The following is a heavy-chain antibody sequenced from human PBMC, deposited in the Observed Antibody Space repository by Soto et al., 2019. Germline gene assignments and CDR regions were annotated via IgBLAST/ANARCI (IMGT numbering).Heavy chain of an antibody. D-gene: IGHD2-2*01. Sequence: QVQLVQSGAEVKKPGSSVKVSCKASGGTFGRYAISWVRQAPGQGLEWMGGIIPIPGTANYAQKFQGRVTIAAHETTSTAYMELSSLRSEYTAVYYCARSHGSSTSLEIYYYYYYGMDVWGQGNTVTVSS. V-gene: IGHV1-69*01. CDR3: ARSHGSSTSLEIYYYYYYGMDV. CDR1: GGTFGRYA. J-gene: IGHJ6*02. CDR2: IIPIPGTA.